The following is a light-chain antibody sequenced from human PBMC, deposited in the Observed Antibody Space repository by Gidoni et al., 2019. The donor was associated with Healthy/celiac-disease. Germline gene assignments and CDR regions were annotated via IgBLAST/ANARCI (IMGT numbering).Light chain of an antibody. V-gene: IGKV1-39*01. CDR3: QQSYSTPRS. Sequence: DIQMTQSPSSLAASVGDRVTITCRASQSISSYLNWYQQKPGKAPKLLIYAASSFQSGVPSRFSGSGSGTDFTLPISSLPPEDFATYYCQQSYSTPRSFGQGTKLEIQ. CDR1: QSISSY. CDR2: AAS. J-gene: IGKJ2*03.